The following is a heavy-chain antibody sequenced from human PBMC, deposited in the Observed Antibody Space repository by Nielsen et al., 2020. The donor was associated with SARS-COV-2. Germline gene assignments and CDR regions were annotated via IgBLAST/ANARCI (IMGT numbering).Heavy chain of an antibody. CDR2: ISSSGSTI. CDR1: GFTFSDYY. D-gene: IGHD2-2*02. V-gene: IGHV3-11*01. Sequence: GESLKISCAASGFTFSDYYMSWIRQAPGKGLEWVSYISSSGSTIYYADSVKGRFTISRDNAKNSLYLQMNSLRAEDTAVYYCARGFVVVPAAIDYWGQGTLVTVSS. CDR3: ARGFVVVPAAIDY. J-gene: IGHJ4*02.